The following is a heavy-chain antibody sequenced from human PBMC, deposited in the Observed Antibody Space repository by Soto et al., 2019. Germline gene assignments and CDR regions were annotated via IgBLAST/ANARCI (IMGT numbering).Heavy chain of an antibody. CDR2: ISNDGGNK. Sequence: GGSLRLSCAASGFTFSYYALHWVRQAPGKGLEWVAYISNDGGNKLYTDSVKGRFTISRDNSKNTLYLEMNSLRVEDTAVYYCTTDSYSSITIVRFDYWGHGTLVTVSS. J-gene: IGHJ4*01. V-gene: IGHV3-30*04. CDR1: GFTFSYYA. D-gene: IGHD2-2*01. CDR3: TTDSYSSITIVRFDY.